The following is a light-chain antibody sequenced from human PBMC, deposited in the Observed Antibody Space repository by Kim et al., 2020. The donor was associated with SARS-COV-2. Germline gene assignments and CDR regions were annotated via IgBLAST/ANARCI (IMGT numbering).Light chain of an antibody. J-gene: IGKJ2*03. V-gene: IGKV3-20*01. CDR3: QQYGSSYS. Sequence: LTPGESATHSCRASQSVSSSYLAWYQQKPGQAPRLLIYGASSRATGIPDRFSGSGSGTDFTLTISRLEPEDFAVYYCQQYGSSYSFGQGTKLEIK. CDR1: QSVSSSY. CDR2: GAS.